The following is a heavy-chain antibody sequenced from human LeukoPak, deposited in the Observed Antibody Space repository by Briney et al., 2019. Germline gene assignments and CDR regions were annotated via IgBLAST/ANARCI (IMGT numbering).Heavy chain of an antibody. D-gene: IGHD3-22*01. CDR2: IYYSGST. CDR1: GVSISSGDYY. V-gene: IGHV4-30-4*01. CDR3: ASKRVITNTFDY. J-gene: IGHJ4*02. Sequence: NSSQTLSLTCTVSGVSISSGDYYWSWIRQPPGKGLEWIGYIYYSGSTYYNPSLKSRVTISVDTSKNQFSLKLSSVTAADTAVYYCASKRVITNTFDYWGQGTLVTASS.